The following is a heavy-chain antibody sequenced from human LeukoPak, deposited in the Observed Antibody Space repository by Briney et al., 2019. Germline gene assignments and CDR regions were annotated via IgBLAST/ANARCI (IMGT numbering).Heavy chain of an antibody. V-gene: IGHV3-30*02. Sequence: GGSLRLSCAVSGFIFSKYDMHWVRQAPGKGLEWVAFIQYDGSNKYYADSVKGRFTISRDNSKNTLYLQMNSLRAEDTAVYYCARGSSIAAASDYNWFDPWGQGTLVTVSS. J-gene: IGHJ5*02. CDR2: IQYDGSNK. D-gene: IGHD6-13*01. CDR3: ARGSSIAAASDYNWFDP. CDR1: GFIFSKYD.